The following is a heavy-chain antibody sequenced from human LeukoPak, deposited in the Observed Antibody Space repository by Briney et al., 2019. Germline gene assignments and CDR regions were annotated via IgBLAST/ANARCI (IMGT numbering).Heavy chain of an antibody. D-gene: IGHD1-26*01. Sequence: GGSLRLSCAASGFTFSNYAMSWVRQAPGKGLEWVAVISYDGSNKYYADSVKGRFTISRDNSKNTLYLQMNSLRTEDTAVYYCTTSGNPSLIDIWGQGTMVTVSS. CDR2: ISYDGSNK. V-gene: IGHV3-30-3*01. J-gene: IGHJ3*02. CDR3: TTSGNPSLIDI. CDR1: GFTFSNYA.